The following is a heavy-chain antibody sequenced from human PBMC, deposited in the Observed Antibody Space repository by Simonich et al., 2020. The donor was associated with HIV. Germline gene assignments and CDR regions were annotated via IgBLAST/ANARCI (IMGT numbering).Heavy chain of an antibody. CDR1: GGSFSGYY. J-gene: IGHJ4*02. D-gene: IGHD5-12*01. CDR2: INRSGST. CDR3: ARRGGYAFDY. V-gene: IGHV4-34*01. Sequence: QVHLQQWGAGLLKPSETLSLTCAVYGGSFSGYYWNWIRQPPGKGLEWIGEINRSGSTDYNSSLKSRVTISVDTSKNQFSLKLSSVTAADTAMYYCARRGGYAFDYWGQGTLVTVSS.